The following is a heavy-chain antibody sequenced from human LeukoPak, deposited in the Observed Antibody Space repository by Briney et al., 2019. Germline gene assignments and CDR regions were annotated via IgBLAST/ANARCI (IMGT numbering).Heavy chain of an antibody. D-gene: IGHD2-21*01. J-gene: IGHJ6*03. Sequence: SETLSLTCTVSGASISSSSWTWIRQSPGKGLESLGFISNNGKTKYKSSFEGRVSMSLDTSKSQFSLTLSSVTAADTAVYFCARRIYSGTVRHLLYSFMDFWGKGTTVIVS. CDR1: GASISSSS. CDR2: ISNNGKT. CDR3: ARRIYSGTVRHLLYSFMDF. V-gene: IGHV4-59*08.